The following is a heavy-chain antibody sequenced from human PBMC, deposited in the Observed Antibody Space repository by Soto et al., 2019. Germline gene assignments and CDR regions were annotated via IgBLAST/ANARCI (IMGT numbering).Heavy chain of an antibody. CDR3: ARDYQHYDILTGRNWFDP. Sequence: PVGSLRLSCAASGFTFSSYSMNWVRQAPGKGLEWVSSISSSSSYIYYADSVKGRFTISRDNAKNSLYLQMNGLRAEDTAVYYCARDYQHYDILTGRNWFDPWGQGTLVTVSS. J-gene: IGHJ5*02. D-gene: IGHD3-9*01. CDR2: ISSSSSYI. CDR1: GFTFSSYS. V-gene: IGHV3-21*01.